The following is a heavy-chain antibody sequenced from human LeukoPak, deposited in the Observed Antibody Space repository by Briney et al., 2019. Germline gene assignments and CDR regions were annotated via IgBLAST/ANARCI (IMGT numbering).Heavy chain of an antibody. Sequence: PGGSLRLSCAASGFTFSSYAMHWVRQAPGKGLEWVSSISSSSSYIYYADSVKGRFTISRDNAKNSLYLQMNSLRAEDTAVYYCARDRSMADAFDIWGQGTMVTVSS. J-gene: IGHJ3*02. CDR3: ARDRSMADAFDI. V-gene: IGHV3-21*01. CDR1: GFTFSSYA. CDR2: ISSSSSYI. D-gene: IGHD5-24*01.